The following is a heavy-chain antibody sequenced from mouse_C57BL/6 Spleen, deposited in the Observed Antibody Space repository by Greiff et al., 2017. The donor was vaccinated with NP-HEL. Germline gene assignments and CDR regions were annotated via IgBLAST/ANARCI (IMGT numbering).Heavy chain of an antibody. J-gene: IGHJ1*03. CDR2: INYDGSST. Sequence: EVKLVESEGGLVQPGSSMKLSCTASGFTFSDYYMAWVRQVPEKGLEWVANINYDGSSTYYLDSLKSRFIISRDNAKNILYLQMSSLKSEDTATYYCARGEDLWYFDVWGTGTTVTVSS. CDR3: ARGEDLWYFDV. V-gene: IGHV5-16*01. CDR1: GFTFSDYY.